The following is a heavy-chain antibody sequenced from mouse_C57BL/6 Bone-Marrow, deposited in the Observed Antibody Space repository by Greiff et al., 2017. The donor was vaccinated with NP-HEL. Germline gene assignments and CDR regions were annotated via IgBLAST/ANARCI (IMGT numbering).Heavy chain of an antibody. V-gene: IGHV5-4*01. CDR1: GFTFSSYA. CDR3: AREQGSSNAMDY. Sequence: EVKVVESGGGLVKPGGSLKLSCAASGFTFSSYAMSWVRQTPEKRLEWVATISDGGSYTYYPDNVKGRFTISRDNAKNNLYLQMSHLKSEDTAMYYCAREQGSSNAMDYWGQGTSVTVSS. D-gene: IGHD3-2*02. CDR2: ISDGGSYT. J-gene: IGHJ4*01.